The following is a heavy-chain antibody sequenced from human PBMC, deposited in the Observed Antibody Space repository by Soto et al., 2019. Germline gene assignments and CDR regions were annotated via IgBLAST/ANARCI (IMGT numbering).Heavy chain of an antibody. CDR3: ARDRDDYVWGSYRYPPGY. CDR2: ISSSSSYI. Sequence: LRLSCAASGFTFSSYSMNWVRQAPGKGLEWVSSISSSSSYIYYADSVKGRFTISRDNAKNSLYLQMNSLRAEDTAVYYCARDRDDYVWGSYRYPPGYWGQGTLVTVSS. J-gene: IGHJ4*02. D-gene: IGHD3-16*02. CDR1: GFTFSSYS. V-gene: IGHV3-21*01.